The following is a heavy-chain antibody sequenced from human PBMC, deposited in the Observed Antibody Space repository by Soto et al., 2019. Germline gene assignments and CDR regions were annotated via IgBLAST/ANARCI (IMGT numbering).Heavy chain of an antibody. J-gene: IGHJ4*02. D-gene: IGHD4-17*01. V-gene: IGHV3-33*01. CDR2: IVNDGSDR. Sequence: AGSMRLSCVGSGLTFSRYGMHWLRQAPGEGLEWMAVIVNDGSDRDYAASVAGRFTISRDNSKNTLYLQMDNLGVDDTAMYYCARDDDYEANGLDYWGQGTLVTVSS. CDR3: ARDDDYEANGLDY. CDR1: GLTFSRYG.